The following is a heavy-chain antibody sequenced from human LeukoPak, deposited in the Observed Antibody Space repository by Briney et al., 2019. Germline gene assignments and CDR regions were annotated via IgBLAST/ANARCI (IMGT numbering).Heavy chain of an antibody. D-gene: IGHD5-18*01. J-gene: IGHJ3*02. CDR2: INAYNGNT. CDR1: GYTFTSYG. CDR3: ATGGYSYGPLGNDAFDI. V-gene: IGHV1-18*01. Sequence: ASVKVSCKASGYTFTSYGISWVRQATGQGLEWMGWINAYNGNTDYAQKLQGGVTITTNTSTSTAYMELSSLRSDDTAVYYCATGGYSYGPLGNDAFDIWGEGRILAVRS.